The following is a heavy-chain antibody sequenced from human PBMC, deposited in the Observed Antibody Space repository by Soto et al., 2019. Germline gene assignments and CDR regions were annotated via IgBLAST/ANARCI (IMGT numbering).Heavy chain of an antibody. CDR3: AREVGYYFAY. CDR2: INAGNGNT. V-gene: IGHV1-3*01. Sequence: ASVKVSCKASGYTFTSYAMHWVRQAPGQRLEWMGWINAGNGNTKYSQKFQGRVTMTRDTSTSTVYMELSSLRSEDTAVYYCAREVGYYFAYWGQGTLVTVSS. D-gene: IGHD1-26*01. J-gene: IGHJ4*02. CDR1: GYTFTSYA.